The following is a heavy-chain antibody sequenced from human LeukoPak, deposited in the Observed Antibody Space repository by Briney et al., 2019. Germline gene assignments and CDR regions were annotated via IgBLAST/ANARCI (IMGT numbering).Heavy chain of an antibody. CDR3: AKVDYWSPENYFDS. J-gene: IGHJ4*02. V-gene: IGHV3-23*01. CDR1: GFPFRSYA. D-gene: IGHD1-1*01. CDR2: ITDDEDT. Sequence: GSLRLSCVASGFPFRSYAMTWVRQTPGKGLESVSVITDDEDTYYADSVKGRFTISRDNSQNTVFLQMNSLRVEDTAVYYCAKVDYWSPENYFDSWGQGTLVTVSS.